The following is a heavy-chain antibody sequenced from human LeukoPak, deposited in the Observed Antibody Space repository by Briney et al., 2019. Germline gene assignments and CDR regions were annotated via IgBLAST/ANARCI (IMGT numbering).Heavy chain of an antibody. CDR1: GFTFEDYD. V-gene: IGHV3-9*01. D-gene: IGHD1-14*01. Sequence: PGRSLRLSCAASGFTFEDYDMHWVRQAPGKGLEWVSGISWKSGKMDYADSVKGRFAISRDNAKNSLYLQMNSLRADDTALYYCAKGQPRKDYYGMDVWGQGTTVTVSS. CDR2: ISWKSGKM. J-gene: IGHJ6*02. CDR3: AKGQPRKDYYGMDV.